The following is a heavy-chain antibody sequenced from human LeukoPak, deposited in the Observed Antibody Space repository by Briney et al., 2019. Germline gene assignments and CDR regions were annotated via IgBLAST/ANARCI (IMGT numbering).Heavy chain of an antibody. D-gene: IGHD6-19*01. J-gene: IGHJ4*02. CDR3: ARDGPYSSGWYDY. CDR2: ISSSGSYI. CDR1: GFTFSSYS. Sequence: PGGSLRLSCAASGFTFSSYSMNWVRQAPGKGLEWVSSISSSGSYIYYADSVKGRFTISRDNAKNSLYLQMNSLRAEDTAVYYCARDGPYSSGWYDYWGQGTLVTVSS. V-gene: IGHV3-21*01.